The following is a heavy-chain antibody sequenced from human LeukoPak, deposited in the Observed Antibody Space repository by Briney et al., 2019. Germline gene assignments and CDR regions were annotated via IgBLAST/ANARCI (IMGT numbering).Heavy chain of an antibody. V-gene: IGHV3-23*01. CDR2: INESGGST. D-gene: IGHD1-26*01. CDR1: GVTFSSYD. CDR3: AKKYSTGLDP. Sequence: PAGSLRLSCAASGVTFSSYDRSWGRQAPGKGLEWVSEINESGGSTYYADSVRGRVTISRESTKNTLYLQMNSLTPEDTAVYYCAKKYSTGLDPGGQGTLATVSP. J-gene: IGHJ5*02.